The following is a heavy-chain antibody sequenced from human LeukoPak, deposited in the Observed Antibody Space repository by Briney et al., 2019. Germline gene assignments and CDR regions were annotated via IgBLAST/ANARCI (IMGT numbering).Heavy chain of an antibody. D-gene: IGHD3-3*01. CDR1: GFTFNNYA. V-gene: IGHV3-23*01. CDR2: IFSSTTST. Sequence: GGSLRLSCAASGFTFNNYAMSWVRQAPGKGLEWVSAIFSSTTSTYYADSVKGRFTISRDNSRNTLFLQMNSLRAEDTAVYYCAKELIRFLEGVVTSDYWGQGTLVSVSS. CDR3: AKELIRFLEGVVTSDY. J-gene: IGHJ4*02.